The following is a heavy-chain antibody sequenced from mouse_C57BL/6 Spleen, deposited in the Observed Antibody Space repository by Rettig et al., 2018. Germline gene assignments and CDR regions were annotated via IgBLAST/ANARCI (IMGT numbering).Heavy chain of an antibody. Sequence: STDYNAAFISRLSISKDNSKSQVFFKMNSLQADDTAIYYCARNYYYGSSPRYYAMDYWGQGTSVTVSS. J-gene: IGHJ4*01. V-gene: IGHV2-2*01. CDR2: ST. D-gene: IGHD1-1*01. CDR3: ARNYYYGSSPRYYAMDY.